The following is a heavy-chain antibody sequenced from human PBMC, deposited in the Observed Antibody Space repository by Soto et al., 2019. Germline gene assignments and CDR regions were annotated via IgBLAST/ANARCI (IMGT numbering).Heavy chain of an antibody. D-gene: IGHD3-10*01. J-gene: IGHJ4*02. CDR2: ISSRGSYI. CDR3: ARGRDITVRGVIPSFDS. V-gene: IGHV3-21*01. CDR1: VFTFCTSP. Sequence: LRHSRTASVFTFCTSPMNSDHQAPGRGLEWVSSISSRGSYIYYADSMKGRLTVSRDNAKNSLYLKMNSLRAEDTAVYYCARGRDITVRGVIPSFDSWGQGPLVT.